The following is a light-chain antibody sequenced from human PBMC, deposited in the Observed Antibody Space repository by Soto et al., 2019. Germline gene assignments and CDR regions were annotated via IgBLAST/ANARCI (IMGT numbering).Light chain of an antibody. Sequence: DIVMTQSPLSLPVTPGEPASISCRSSQSLLHSNGYYYLDWYLQKPGQSPQLLIYLGSNRASGVPDRFSGSGSGTDFTLKISRVEAEDVGVYYCMQALQTRNTFGQGTKLEIK. V-gene: IGKV2-28*01. CDR3: MQALQTRNT. CDR1: QSLLHSNGYYY. CDR2: LGS. J-gene: IGKJ2*01.